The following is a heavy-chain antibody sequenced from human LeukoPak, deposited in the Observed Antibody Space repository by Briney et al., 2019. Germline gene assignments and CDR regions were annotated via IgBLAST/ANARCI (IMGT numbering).Heavy chain of an antibody. D-gene: IGHD4-17*01. V-gene: IGHV3-23*01. Sequence: GGSLRLSCEASGFTFSNYGMSWVRRAPGKGLEWVSVISGGSYNTYYAVSVKGRFTISRDNSKNTVYLQMNSLRAEDTAVYYCAKVDYGDKAPLDYWGQGTLVTVSS. J-gene: IGHJ4*02. CDR1: GFTFSNYG. CDR2: ISGGSYNT. CDR3: AKVDYGDKAPLDY.